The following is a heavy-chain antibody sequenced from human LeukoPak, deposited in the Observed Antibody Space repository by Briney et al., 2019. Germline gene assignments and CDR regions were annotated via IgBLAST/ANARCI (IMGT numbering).Heavy chain of an antibody. CDR3: ARGGEYNYGNWFDP. CDR1: GGSISSYY. Sequence: PPETLSLTCTVSGGSISSYYWSWIRQPPGKGLEWIGYIYYNGSTHYNPSLKSRVTISIDTSKNQFSLKLSSVTAADPAVYYCARGGEYNYGNWFDPWGQGTLVTVSP. CDR2: IYYNGST. J-gene: IGHJ5*02. V-gene: IGHV4-59*08. D-gene: IGHD5-18*01.